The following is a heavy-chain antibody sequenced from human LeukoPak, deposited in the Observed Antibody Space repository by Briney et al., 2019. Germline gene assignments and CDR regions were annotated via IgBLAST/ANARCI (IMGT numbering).Heavy chain of an antibody. CDR2: TNPDNGGT. Sequence: ASVKVSCKCSGYTFSGYYIHWVRQAPGQGPEWMGWTNPDNGGTNYAQKFQGRVTMTRDTSIGTAYMELTRLRSGDTAIYFCARESRNWNFEYWGQGTLVTVSS. V-gene: IGHV1-2*02. J-gene: IGHJ4*02. CDR1: GYTFSGYY. CDR3: ARESRNWNFEY. D-gene: IGHD1-1*01.